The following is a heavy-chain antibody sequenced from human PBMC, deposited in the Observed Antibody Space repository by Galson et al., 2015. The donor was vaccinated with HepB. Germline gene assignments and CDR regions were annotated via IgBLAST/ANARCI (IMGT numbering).Heavy chain of an antibody. D-gene: IGHD3-16*01. CDR3: VKEGSWFGGDWFDP. Sequence: SPRLPCAGSGFIFRHHAMAGSRQAPGPGPEWDSGLNGRGSTSSYSDAVKGRFSISRDYSKDTVFLQMDNLRAEDTAVYYCVKEGSWFGGDWFDPWGPGALVTVS. V-gene: IGHV3-23*01. J-gene: IGHJ5*02. CDR1: GFIFRHHA. CDR2: LNGRGSTS.